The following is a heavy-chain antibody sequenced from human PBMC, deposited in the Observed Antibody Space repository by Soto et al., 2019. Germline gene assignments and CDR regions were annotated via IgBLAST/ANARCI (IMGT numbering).Heavy chain of an antibody. V-gene: IGHV4-59*01. Sequence: QVQLQESGPGLVKPSETLSLTCTVSGGSINSYYWSWIRQSPEKGLEWIGYIYGSGSTNYNPSLKSRVTISVDTSKNPFSLSLTSVTAADTAVYYCAAAPRYWGHGTLVTVSS. CDR3: AAAPRY. CDR2: IYGSGST. D-gene: IGHD2-15*01. J-gene: IGHJ4*01. CDR1: GGSINSYY.